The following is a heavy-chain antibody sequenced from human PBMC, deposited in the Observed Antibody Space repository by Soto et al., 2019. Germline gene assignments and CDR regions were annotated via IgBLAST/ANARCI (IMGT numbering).Heavy chain of an antibody. D-gene: IGHD1-26*01. CDR2: IYKSGNT. CDR3: ARDSGDGFNLVDY. J-gene: IGHJ4*02. CDR1: GGSISSGGYY. Sequence: QVQLQESGPGLVKPSQTLSLTCTVSGGSISSGGYYWSWIRQHPGKGLEWIGYIYKSGNTYYNPSLKSRLTISIDTSKNHFSLNLSSMTAADTAVYYCARDSGDGFNLVDYWGQGTLVTVSS. V-gene: IGHV4-31*03.